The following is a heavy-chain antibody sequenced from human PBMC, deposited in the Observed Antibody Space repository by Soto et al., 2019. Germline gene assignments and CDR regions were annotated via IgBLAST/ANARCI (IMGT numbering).Heavy chain of an antibody. CDR2: ISYTGAT. CDR1: GGSISRGAYF. V-gene: IGHV4-31*03. D-gene: IGHD2-15*01. J-gene: IGHJ4*02. CDR3: ARGGPVSVSPAWQLLGYFDY. Sequence: QVHLQESSPGQVRPSQTLSLSCSVSGGSISRGAYFWTWVLQFPGKGLEWIAYISYTGATYYNPSLKSRVTILAGTAKNQFSRKLNSVTSADTAVYYCARGGPVSVSPAWQLLGYFDYWGQGTLVTVSS.